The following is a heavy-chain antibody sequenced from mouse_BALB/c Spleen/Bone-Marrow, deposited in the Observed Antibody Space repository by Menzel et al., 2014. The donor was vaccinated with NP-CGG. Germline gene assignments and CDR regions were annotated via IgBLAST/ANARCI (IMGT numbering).Heavy chain of an antibody. D-gene: IGHD2-10*02. CDR2: IDPENGDT. V-gene: IGHV14-4*02. CDR1: GFNIKDYY. J-gene: IGHJ2*01. CDR3: NEGYGNYGY. Sequence: VQLQQSGAELVRSGASVKLSCTASGFNIKDYYMHCVKQRPEQGLEWIGWIDPENGDTEYAPKFQGKATMTADTSSNTAYLQLSSLTSEDTAVYYCNEGYGNYGYWGQGTTLTVSS.